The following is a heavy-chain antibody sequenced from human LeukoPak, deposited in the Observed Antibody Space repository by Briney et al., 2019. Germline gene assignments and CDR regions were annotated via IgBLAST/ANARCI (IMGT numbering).Heavy chain of an antibody. CDR2: INHSGST. D-gene: IGHD3-3*01. CDR3: ARGLKPGYDFWSGYYPNYYYYYMDV. Sequence: SETLSLTCAVYGGSFSGYYWSWIRQPPGKGLEWIGEINHSGSTNCNPSLKSRVTISVDTSKNQFSLKLSSVTAADTAVYYCARGLKPGYDFWSGYYPNYYYYYMDVWGKGTTVTVSS. J-gene: IGHJ6*03. V-gene: IGHV4-34*01. CDR1: GGSFSGYY.